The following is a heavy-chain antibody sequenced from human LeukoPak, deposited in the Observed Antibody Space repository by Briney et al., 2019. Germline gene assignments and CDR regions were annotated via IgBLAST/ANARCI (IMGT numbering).Heavy chain of an antibody. CDR1: GFTFTNAW. D-gene: IGHD1-20*01. CDR2: IKSKADGETI. CDR3: STLTSRGLSDS. J-gene: IGHJ4*02. Sequence: PGGSLRLSCAASGFTFTNAWMNWVRQAPGKGLEWVGRIKSKADGETIDYAAPVKGRFTFSRDDSKNMLYLQMNSLKSEDTAVYYCSTLTSRGLSDSWGQGTLVTVSS. V-gene: IGHV3-15*07.